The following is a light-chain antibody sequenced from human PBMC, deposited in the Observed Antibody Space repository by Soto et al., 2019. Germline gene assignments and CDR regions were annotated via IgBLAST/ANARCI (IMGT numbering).Light chain of an antibody. CDR1: SSDVGGYNA. CDR2: DVS. V-gene: IGLV2-14*03. Sequence: QSALTKPASVSGSPGQAMTISCTGTSSDVGGYNAVSWYQQHPGRATKLMIYDVSNRPSWISNRFSGSKSGSTASLTISRLQAEDEADYFCSSYPRTAVYVFGTGAKLTVL. CDR3: SSYPRTAVYV. J-gene: IGLJ1*01.